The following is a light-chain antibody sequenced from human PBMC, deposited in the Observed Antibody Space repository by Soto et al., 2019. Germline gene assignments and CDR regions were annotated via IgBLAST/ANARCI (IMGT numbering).Light chain of an antibody. CDR1: QSISSW. V-gene: IGKV1-33*01. Sequence: DIQMTQSPSPLSASVGDRVTNTCRASQSISSWLAWYQQKPGRAPKLLIYDASNLEAGVPSRFRGSGSGTDFTFTISRLQPEDIATYYCQQYENLPTFGQGTRLEIK. J-gene: IGKJ5*01. CDR3: QQYENLPT. CDR2: DAS.